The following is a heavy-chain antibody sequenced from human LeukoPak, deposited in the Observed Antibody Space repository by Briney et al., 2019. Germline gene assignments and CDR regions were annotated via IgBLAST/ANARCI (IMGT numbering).Heavy chain of an antibody. CDR2: IYPGDSDT. CDR1: AYRFANYW. D-gene: IGHD1-26*01. V-gene: IGHV5-51*01. Sequence: GESLKISCKGSAYRFANYWIGWVRQMPGKGLEWMGIIYPGDSDTRYSPSFEGQVTISPDKSISTAYLQWSSLKASDSALYYCARLAGSYPGSPFDYWGQGTLVTVSS. CDR3: ARLAGSYPGSPFDY. J-gene: IGHJ4*02.